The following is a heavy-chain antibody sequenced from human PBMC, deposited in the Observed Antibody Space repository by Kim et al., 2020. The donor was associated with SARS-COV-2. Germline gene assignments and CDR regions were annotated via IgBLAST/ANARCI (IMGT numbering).Heavy chain of an antibody. CDR3: ARYSVLRYFDWLPRYNWFDP. D-gene: IGHD3-9*01. V-gene: IGHV4-39*01. CDR2: IYYSGST. CDR1: GGSISSSSYY. Sequence: SETLSLTCTVSGGSISSSSYYWGWIRQPPGKGLELIGSIYYSGSTYYNPSLKSRVTISVDTSKNQFSLKLSSVTAADTAVYYCARYSVLRYFDWLPRYNWFDPWGQGTLVTVSS. J-gene: IGHJ5*02.